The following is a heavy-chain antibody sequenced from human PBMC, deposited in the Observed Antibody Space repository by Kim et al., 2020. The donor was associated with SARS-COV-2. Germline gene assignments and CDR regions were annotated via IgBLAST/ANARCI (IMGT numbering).Heavy chain of an antibody. J-gene: IGHJ4*01. V-gene: IGHV4-39*01. CDR3: ARHLRSGLIASSSVFD. D-gene: IGHD2-21*01. Sequence: SETLSLTCTVSGGSISSSSYYWGWIRQPPGKGLEWIGSIHFSGSTYYTPSLKSRVTISVDTSKNQFSLQLSSVTAADTAVYHCARHLRSGLIASSSVFD. CDR1: GGSISSSSYY. CDR2: IHFSGST.